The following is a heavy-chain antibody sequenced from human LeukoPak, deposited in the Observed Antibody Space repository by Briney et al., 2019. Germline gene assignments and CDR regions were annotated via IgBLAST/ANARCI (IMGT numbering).Heavy chain of an antibody. D-gene: IGHD1-26*01. CDR2: IYTSGST. CDR1: AGSISSYY. J-gene: IGHJ5*02. V-gene: IGHV4-4*07. Sequence: PSETLSLTCTVSAGSISSYYWSWIRQPAGKGLEWIGRIYTSGSTNYNPSPKSRVTISVDKSKNQFSLKLSSVTAADTAVYYCARGLVGTTGEQNWFDPWGQGTLVTVSS. CDR3: ARGLVGTTGEQNWFDP.